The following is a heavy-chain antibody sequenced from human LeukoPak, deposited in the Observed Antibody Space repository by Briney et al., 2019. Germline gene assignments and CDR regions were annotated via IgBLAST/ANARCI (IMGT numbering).Heavy chain of an antibody. D-gene: IGHD2-2*01. CDR1: GDSVSSNSVT. J-gene: IGHJ5*02. Sequence: SQTLSLTCAISGDSVSSNSVTWNWIRQSPSRGLEWLGRTCYRSTWYNDYAVSVRGRITVNPDTSKNQFSLHLNSVTPEDTAVYYCARRLTQYDCFDPWGQGILVTVSS. CDR3: ARRLTQYDCFDP. CDR2: TCYRSTWYN. V-gene: IGHV6-1*01.